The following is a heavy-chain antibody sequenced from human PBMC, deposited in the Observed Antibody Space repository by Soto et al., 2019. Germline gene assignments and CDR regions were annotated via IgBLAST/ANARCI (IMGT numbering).Heavy chain of an antibody. CDR2: ISSSGSTI. CDR1: GFTFSDYY. J-gene: IGHJ3*02. CDR3: ARGKTGTTFWHAFDI. Sequence: GSLRLSCAASGFTFSDYYMSWILQAPVKGLEWVSYISSSGSTIYYADSVKGRFTISRDNAKNSLYLQMNSLRAEDTAVYYCARGKTGTTFWHAFDIWGQGTMVTVSS. V-gene: IGHV3-11*01. D-gene: IGHD1-7*01.